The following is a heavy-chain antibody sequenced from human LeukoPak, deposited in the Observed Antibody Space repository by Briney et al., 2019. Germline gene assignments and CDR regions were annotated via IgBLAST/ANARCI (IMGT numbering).Heavy chain of an antibody. J-gene: IGHJ6*03. V-gene: IGHV4-61*01. D-gene: IGHD3-10*01. CDR1: GGSISSSSYY. CDR3: ARDRQVRGVYVPMDV. Sequence: SETLSLTCTVSGGSISSSSYYWSWIRQPPGKGLEWIGYIYYSGSTNYNPSLKSRVTISVDTSKNQFSLKLSSVTAADTAVYYCARDRQVRGVYVPMDVWGKGTTVTVSS. CDR2: IYYSGST.